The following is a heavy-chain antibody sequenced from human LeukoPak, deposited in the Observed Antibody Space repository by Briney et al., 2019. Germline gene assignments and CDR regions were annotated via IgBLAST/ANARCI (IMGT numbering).Heavy chain of an antibody. D-gene: IGHD3-9*01. CDR1: GFSVSDNS. Sequence: PGGSLRLSCTVSGFSVSDNSMSWVRQAPGKGLEWVSFIYSGSTPYSDSVKGRFTISRDNAKNSLYLQMNSLRAEDTAVYYCARDAVNDILTGYDMPGGNWFDPWGQGTLVTVSS. CDR2: IYSGST. V-gene: IGHV3-53*01. CDR3: ARDAVNDILTGYDMPGGNWFDP. J-gene: IGHJ5*02.